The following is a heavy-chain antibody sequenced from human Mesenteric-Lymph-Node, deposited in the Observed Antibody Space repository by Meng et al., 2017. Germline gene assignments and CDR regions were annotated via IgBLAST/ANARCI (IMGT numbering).Heavy chain of an antibody. V-gene: IGHV5-51*01. D-gene: IGHD3/OR15-3a*01. CDR1: GYDFTNYW. CDR3: ARTGADFDA. Sequence: GESLKISCKASGYDFTNYWIGWVRQMPGKGLEWMGIIYPDDSDTRYSPSFKGRVTISADNSISTAYLEWKSLGTSDTAIYYCARTGADFDAWGQGTRVTVSS. J-gene: IGHJ4*02. CDR2: IYPDDSDT.